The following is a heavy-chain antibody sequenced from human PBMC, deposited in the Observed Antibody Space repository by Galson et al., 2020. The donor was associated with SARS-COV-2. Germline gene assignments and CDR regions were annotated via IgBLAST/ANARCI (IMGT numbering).Heavy chain of an antibody. Sequence: ASVKVSCKASGYTFTSYAMHWVRQAPGQRLEWMGWINAGNGNTYYSQKFQGRVTITRDTSASTAYMELSSLRSEDTAVYYCARPGSPTSIFGVATYHGYFDFWGQGTLVTVSS. V-gene: IGHV1-3*01. CDR2: INAGNGNT. J-gene: IGHJ4*02. D-gene: IGHD3-3*01. CDR1: GYTFTSYA. CDR3: ARPGSPTSIFGVATYHGYFDF.